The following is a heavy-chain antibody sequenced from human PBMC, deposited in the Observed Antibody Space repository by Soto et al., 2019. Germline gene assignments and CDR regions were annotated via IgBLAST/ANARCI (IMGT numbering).Heavy chain of an antibody. CDR3: ARYCSRTSCFYYYYGMDV. D-gene: IGHD2-2*01. CDR1: GGSISSGGYY. V-gene: IGHV4-31*03. Sequence: TLSLTCTVSGGSISSGGYYWSWIRQHPGKGLEWIGYIYYSGSTYYNPSLKSRVTISVDTSKNQFSLKLSSVTAADTAVYYCARYCSRTSCFYYYYGMDVWGQGTTVTVSS. J-gene: IGHJ6*02. CDR2: IYYSGST.